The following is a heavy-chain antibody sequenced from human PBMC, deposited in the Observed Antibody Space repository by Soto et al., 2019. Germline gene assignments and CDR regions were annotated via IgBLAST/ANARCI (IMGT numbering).Heavy chain of an antibody. D-gene: IGHD3-16*01. V-gene: IGHV3-23*01. CDR2: ISGSGGRS. CDR1: GFTFSNYA. CDR3: AKAYFVWSSEQPYYFDY. Sequence: EVQLLDSGGGLVQPGGSLRLSCAASGFTFSNYAMTWVRQGPGKGLEWVSGISGSGGRSYYANSVKGRFTISRDNSMSTLLLQMNSLRADDTAVYYCAKAYFVWSSEQPYYFDYWGQGTLVTVSS. J-gene: IGHJ4*02.